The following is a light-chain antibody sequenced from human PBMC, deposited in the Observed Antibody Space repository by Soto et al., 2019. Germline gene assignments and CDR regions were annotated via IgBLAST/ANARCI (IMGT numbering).Light chain of an antibody. CDR3: PQRTNWPGT. V-gene: IGKV3-11*01. CDR2: DAS. J-gene: IGKJ2*01. Sequence: EIVLTQSPATLSLSPGERATLSCRASQSVSSYLAWYQQKPGQAPRLLIYDASNRATGIPARVSGSGYGTDFTLTISSLEPEDCAVYYCPQRTNWPGTFGQGTKLEIK. CDR1: QSVSSY.